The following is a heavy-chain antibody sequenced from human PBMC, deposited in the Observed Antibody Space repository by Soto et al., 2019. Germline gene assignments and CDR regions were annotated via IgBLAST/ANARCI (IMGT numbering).Heavy chain of an antibody. CDR2: INHSGST. D-gene: IGHD3-22*01. V-gene: IGHV4-34*01. CDR3: ARVTRRITMLVVVRWFDP. CDR1: GGSFSGYY. J-gene: IGHJ5*02. Sequence: SETLSLTCAVYGGSFSGYYWSWIRKPPGKGLEWIGEINHSGSTNYNPSLKSRVTISVDTSKNQFSLKLSSVTAADTAVYYCARVTRRITMLVVVRWFDPWGQGTPVTVSS.